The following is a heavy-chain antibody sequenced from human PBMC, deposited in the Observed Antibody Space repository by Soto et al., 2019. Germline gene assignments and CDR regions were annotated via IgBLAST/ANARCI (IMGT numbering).Heavy chain of an antibody. V-gene: IGHV4-61*01. D-gene: IGHD3-10*01. CDR3: ARAGVVRGVMRAFDI. Sequence: PSETLSLTCTVSGGSLSSGSYYWSWIRQPPGKGLEWIGYIYYSGSTNYNPSLKSRITISVDTSKNQFSLKLSSVTAADTAVYYCARAGVVRGVMRAFDIWGQGTMVTVSS. J-gene: IGHJ3*02. CDR2: IYYSGST. CDR1: GGSLSSGSYY.